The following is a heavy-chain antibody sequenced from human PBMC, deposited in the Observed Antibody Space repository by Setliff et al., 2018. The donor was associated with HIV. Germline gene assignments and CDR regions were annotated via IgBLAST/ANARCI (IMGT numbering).Heavy chain of an antibody. V-gene: IGHV4-39*02. D-gene: IGHD2-21*02. CDR2: VHYTGNT. CDR1: GGSITSSTYY. J-gene: IGHJ4*02. Sequence: PSETLSLTCTVSGGSITSSTYYWGWIRQPPGKGLEWIGTVHYTGNTYHNPSLKSRVTISVEVSKNQISLKLTAVTAADSAVYYCAREGDGIGFWGQGTLVTVSS. CDR3: AREGDGIGF.